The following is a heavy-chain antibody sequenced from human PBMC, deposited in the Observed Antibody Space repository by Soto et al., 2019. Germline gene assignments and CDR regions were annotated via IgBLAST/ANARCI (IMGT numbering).Heavy chain of an antibody. Sequence: SVKVSCKASGGTFSSYAISWVRQAPGQGLEWMGGIIPIFGITNYAQKFQGRITITADESTSTAYMELSSLRSEDTAVYYCARCGAARGYYYSGMDVWGQGTTVTVSS. CDR2: IIPIFGIT. CDR1: GGTFSSYA. J-gene: IGHJ6*02. V-gene: IGHV1-69*13. CDR3: ARCGAARGYYYSGMDV. D-gene: IGHD6-25*01.